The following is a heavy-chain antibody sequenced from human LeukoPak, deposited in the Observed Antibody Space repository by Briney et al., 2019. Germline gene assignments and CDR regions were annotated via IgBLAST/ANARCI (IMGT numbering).Heavy chain of an antibody. CDR3: AGYSYGRLDY. Sequence: TSETLSLTCTVSSGSINSFYWSWIRQPAGKGLEWIGRIYTSGSTNYNPSLKSRVTMSVDTSQNQFSLKMRSVTAADTAVYYCAGYSYGRLDYWGQVTLVTVSS. J-gene: IGHJ4*02. V-gene: IGHV4-4*07. D-gene: IGHD5-18*01. CDR2: IYTSGST. CDR1: SGSINSFY.